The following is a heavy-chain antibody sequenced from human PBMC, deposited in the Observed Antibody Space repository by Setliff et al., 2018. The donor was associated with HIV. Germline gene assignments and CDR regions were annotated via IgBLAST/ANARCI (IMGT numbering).Heavy chain of an antibody. J-gene: IGHJ4*02. CDR3: ASGYNYAYSDY. D-gene: IGHD5-18*01. Sequence: SETLSLTCAVSNYSISSGYYWGWIRQSPGKGLEWIGSMYHSGSTYSNPSLKSRVTMSIDTSKNQLSLKLRSVTAAETAVYYCASGYNYAYSDYWGQGTLVTVSS. CDR2: MYHSGST. CDR1: NYSISSGYY. V-gene: IGHV4-38-2*01.